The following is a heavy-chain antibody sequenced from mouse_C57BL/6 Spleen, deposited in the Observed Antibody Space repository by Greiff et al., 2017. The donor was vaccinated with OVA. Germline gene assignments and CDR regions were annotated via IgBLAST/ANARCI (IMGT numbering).Heavy chain of an antibody. CDR1: GYTFTSYW. CDR2: IYPGSGST. V-gene: IGHV1-55*01. J-gene: IGHJ3*01. CDR3: AREGTAQAPWFAY. Sequence: VQLQQPGAELVKPGASVKMSCKASGYTFTSYWITWVKQRPGQGLEWIGDIYPGSGSTNYNEKFKSKATLTVDTSSSTAYMQLSSLTSEDSAVYYGAREGTAQAPWFAYWGQGTLVTVSA. D-gene: IGHD3-2*02.